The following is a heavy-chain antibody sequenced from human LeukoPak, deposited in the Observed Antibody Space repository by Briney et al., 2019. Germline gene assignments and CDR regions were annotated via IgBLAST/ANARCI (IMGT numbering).Heavy chain of an antibody. D-gene: IGHD2-21*01. Sequence: PGGSLRLSCAASGFTFSSYGMHWVRQAPGKGLEWEAVIWYDGSNKYYADSVKGRFTISRDNSKNTLYLQMNSLRAEDTAVYYCARKISCGGDCYSLDYWGQGTLVTVSS. CDR2: IWYDGSNK. CDR3: ARKISCGGDCYSLDY. J-gene: IGHJ4*02. V-gene: IGHV3-33*01. CDR1: GFTFSSYG.